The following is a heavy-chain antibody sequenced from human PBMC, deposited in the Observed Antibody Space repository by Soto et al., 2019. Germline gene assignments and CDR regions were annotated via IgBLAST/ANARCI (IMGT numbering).Heavy chain of an antibody. V-gene: IGHV1-8*01. J-gene: IGHJ4*02. CDR2: MKPNSGNT. D-gene: IGHD1-7*01. Sequence: QVQLVQSGAEVKKPGASGQVSCKASGYNFTSYAINWVRQATGQGLDGMGWMKPNSGNTGYAQKFQGRVTITLNTSISTAYMELSILRSEDTAVYYCARGFSVWNYVALGYWGQGTLVTVSS. CDR3: ARGFSVWNYVALGY. CDR1: GYNFTSYA.